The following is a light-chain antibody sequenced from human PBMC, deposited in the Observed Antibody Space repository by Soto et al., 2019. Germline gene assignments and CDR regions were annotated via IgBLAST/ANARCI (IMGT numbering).Light chain of an antibody. Sequence: QSALTQPAYVSGSPGQSITISCTGTSSDVGGYNYVSWYQQQPGKAHKLMIYEVSNRPSGVSNRFSGSKSGNTASLTISGLQAEDEADSYCSSYTPRRTWVVGGGTKLTVL. CDR1: SSDVGGYNY. CDR2: EVS. J-gene: IGLJ3*02. CDR3: SSYTPRRTWV. V-gene: IGLV2-14*01.